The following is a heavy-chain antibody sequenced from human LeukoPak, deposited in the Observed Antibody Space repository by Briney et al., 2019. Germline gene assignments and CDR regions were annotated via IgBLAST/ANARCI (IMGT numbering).Heavy chain of an antibody. Sequence: SGGSLRLSCAASGFTVSSNYMSWVHQAPGKGLEWVSVIYSGGSTYYADSVKGRFTISRDNSKNTLYLQMNSLRAEDTAVYYCARGLRCSSTSCYNYYGMDVWGQGTTVTVSS. CDR1: GFTVSSNY. V-gene: IGHV3-66*01. J-gene: IGHJ6*02. CDR3: ARGLRCSSTSCYNYYGMDV. CDR2: IYSGGST. D-gene: IGHD2-2*02.